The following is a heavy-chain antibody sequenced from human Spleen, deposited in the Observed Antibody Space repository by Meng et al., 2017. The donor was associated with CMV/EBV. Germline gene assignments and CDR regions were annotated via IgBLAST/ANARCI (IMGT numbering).Heavy chain of an antibody. Sequence: CAASGFTFSSHGIHWVRQAPGKGLEWVAFIGYHGNNKYYADSVKGRFTISRDNSKNTLYLQMNSLRAEDTAVYYCAREGGDYSFIDYWGQGTLVTVSS. J-gene: IGHJ4*02. D-gene: IGHD4-11*01. V-gene: IGHV3-30*02. CDR2: IGYHGNNK. CDR1: GFTFSSHG. CDR3: AREGGDYSFIDY.